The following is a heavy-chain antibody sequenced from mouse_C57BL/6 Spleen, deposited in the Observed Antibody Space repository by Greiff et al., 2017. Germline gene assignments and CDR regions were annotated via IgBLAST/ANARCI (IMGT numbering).Heavy chain of an antibody. V-gene: IGHV1-81*01. D-gene: IGHD2-3*01. J-gene: IGHJ2*01. CDR3: AREDGYDGEYFDY. Sequence: VQLQQSGAELARPGASVKLSCKASGYTFTSYGISWVKQRTGQGLEWIGEIYPRSGNTYYNEKFKGKATLTADKSSSTAYMELRSLTSEDSAVYFCAREDGYDGEYFDYWGQGTTLTVSS. CDR2: IYPRSGNT. CDR1: GYTFTSYG.